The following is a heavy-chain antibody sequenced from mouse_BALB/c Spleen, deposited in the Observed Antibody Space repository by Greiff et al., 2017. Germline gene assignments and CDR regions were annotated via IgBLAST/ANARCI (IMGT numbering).Heavy chain of an antibody. CDR2: ISDGGSYT. CDR1: GFTFSDYY. D-gene: IGHD1-2*01. Sequence: DVKLVESGGGLVKPGGSLKLSCAASGFTFSDYYMYWVRQTPEKRLEWVATISDGGSYTYYPDSVKGRFTISRDNAKNNLYLQMSSLKSEDTAMYYCARALITTAPYFDYWGQGTTLTVSS. J-gene: IGHJ2*01. V-gene: IGHV5-4*02. CDR3: ARALITTAPYFDY.